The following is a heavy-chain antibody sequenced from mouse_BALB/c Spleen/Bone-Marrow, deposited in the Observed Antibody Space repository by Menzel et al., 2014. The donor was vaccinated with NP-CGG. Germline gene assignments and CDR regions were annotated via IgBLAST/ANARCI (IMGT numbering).Heavy chain of an antibody. CDR2: INPYNGGS. D-gene: IGHD1-1*01. Sequence: VQLQQSGPELVKPGASMKISCKASGYSFAGYTMNWVKQSHGKNLEWIGLINPYNGGSSYNQKFKGKATSTVDKSSSTAYMELLSLTSEDSAVYYCAREGYGSSYGFAYWGQGTLVTVSA. CDR3: AREGYGSSYGFAY. V-gene: IGHV1-31*01. J-gene: IGHJ3*01. CDR1: GYSFAGYT.